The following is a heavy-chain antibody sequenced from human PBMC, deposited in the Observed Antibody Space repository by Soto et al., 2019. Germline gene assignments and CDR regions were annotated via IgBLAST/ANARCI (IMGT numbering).Heavy chain of an antibody. J-gene: IGHJ6*02. D-gene: IGHD3-3*02. CDR2: IIPVFNAS. CDR3: TRPTSPPIRDYGMDV. CDR1: GGTLSMYT. V-gene: IGHV1-69*12. Sequence: QVQLVQSGAEVKKPGSSVKVSCKASGGTLSMYTISWVRQAPGQGLEWLGGIIPVFNASKSAQKLHGRVAITADQSTNTGYMEPSSLKSEDTAVYYCTRPTSPPIRDYGMDVWGQGTTVTVSS.